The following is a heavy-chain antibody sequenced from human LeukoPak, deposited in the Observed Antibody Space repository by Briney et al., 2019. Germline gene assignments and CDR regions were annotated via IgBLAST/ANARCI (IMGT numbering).Heavy chain of an antibody. V-gene: IGHV1-46*01. CDR1: GYTFTSYY. CDR3: ARDLNGYDLDY. D-gene: IGHD5-12*01. J-gene: IGHJ4*02. CDR2: INPSGGST. Sequence: ASVKVSCKASGYTFTSYYMHWVRQAPGQGLERMGIINPSGGSTSYAQKFQGRVTMTRDTSISTAYMELSRLRSDDTAVYYCARDLNGYDLDYWGQGTLVTVSS.